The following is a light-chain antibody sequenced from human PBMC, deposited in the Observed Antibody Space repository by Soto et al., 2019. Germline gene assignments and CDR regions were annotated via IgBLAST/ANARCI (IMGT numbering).Light chain of an antibody. J-gene: IGKJ1*01. Sequence: DIQMTQSPSTLSASVGDGVTITCRASQSINRWLAWYQQKPGKAPKLLIYKASSLESGVPSRFSGGGIGTEFTLTISSLQPEDFATYYCQQSYSTPPTFGQGTKVDIK. CDR2: KAS. CDR3: QQSYSTPPT. CDR1: QSINRW. V-gene: IGKV1-5*03.